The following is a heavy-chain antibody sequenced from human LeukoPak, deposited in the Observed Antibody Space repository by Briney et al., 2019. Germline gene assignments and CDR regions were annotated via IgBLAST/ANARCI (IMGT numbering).Heavy chain of an antibody. V-gene: IGHV3-23*01. J-gene: IGHJ3*02. CDR3: AKVAGSITMIVLDAFDI. D-gene: IGHD3-22*01. Sequence: HAGGSLRLSCAASGFTFSSYAMSWVRQAPGKGLEWVSAISGSGGSTYYADSVKGRFTISRDNSKNTLYLQMNSLRAEDTAVYYCAKVAGSITMIVLDAFDIWGQGTMVTVSS. CDR1: GFTFSSYA. CDR2: ISGSGGST.